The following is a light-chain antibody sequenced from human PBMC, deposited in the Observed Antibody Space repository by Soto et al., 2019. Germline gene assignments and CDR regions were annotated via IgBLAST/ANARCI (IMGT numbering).Light chain of an antibody. CDR2: KNN. CDR3: AAWDDSLTGWV. CDR1: SSNIGDNY. Sequence: QSVLTQPPSASGTPGQRVTISCSGSSSNIGDNYLYWYQQLPGMAPKLLVYKNNQRPSGVPDRFSGSKSGTSASLAISGLRSEDEAQYYCAAWDDSLTGWVFGGGTTLTVL. J-gene: IGLJ3*02. V-gene: IGLV1-47*01.